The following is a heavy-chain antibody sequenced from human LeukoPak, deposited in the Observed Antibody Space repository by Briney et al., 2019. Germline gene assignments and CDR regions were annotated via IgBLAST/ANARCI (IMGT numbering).Heavy chain of an antibody. CDR2: IRYDGSNK. J-gene: IGHJ3*02. CDR1: GFTFSSYG. D-gene: IGHD3-9*01. Sequence: GGSLRLSCAASGFTFSSYGMHWVRQAPGKGLEWVAFIRYDGSNKYYADSVKGRFTISRDNSKNTLYLQMNSLRAEDTAVYYCARETYDILTGYPFGAFDIWGQGTMVTVSS. CDR3: ARETYDILTGYPFGAFDI. V-gene: IGHV3-30*02.